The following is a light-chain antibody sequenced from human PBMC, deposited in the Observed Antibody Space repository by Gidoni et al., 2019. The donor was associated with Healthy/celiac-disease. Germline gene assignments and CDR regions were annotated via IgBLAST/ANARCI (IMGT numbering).Light chain of an antibody. Sequence: EIVITKPPATLSVSPGERPTLSCRSSQSVSSNLAWYQQKTGQAPRLLIYGASTRATGVPARFSCSGSGTEFTLTISSLQSEDFAVYYCQQYNNWPLTFGGGTKVEIK. CDR3: QQYNNWPLT. CDR1: QSVSSN. V-gene: IGKV3-15*01. CDR2: GAS. J-gene: IGKJ4*01.